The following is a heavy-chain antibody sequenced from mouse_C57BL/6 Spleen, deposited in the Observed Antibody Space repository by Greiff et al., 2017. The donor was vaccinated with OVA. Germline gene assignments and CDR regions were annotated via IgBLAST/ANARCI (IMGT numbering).Heavy chain of an antibody. V-gene: IGHV1-53*01. Sequence: QVQLQQSGTELVKPGASVKLSCKASGYTFTSYWMHWVKQRPGQGLEWIGNINPSNGGTNYNEKFKSKATLTVDKSSSTAYMQLSSLTSEDSAVYYCARNYYGSSYGIYYAMDYWGQGTSVTVSS. CDR3: ARNYYGSSYGIYYAMDY. CDR2: INPSNGGT. CDR1: GYTFTSYW. D-gene: IGHD1-1*01. J-gene: IGHJ4*01.